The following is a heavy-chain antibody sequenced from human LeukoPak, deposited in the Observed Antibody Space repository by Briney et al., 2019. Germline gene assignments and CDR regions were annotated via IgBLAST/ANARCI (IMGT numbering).Heavy chain of an antibody. CDR2: VKGDGRTT. J-gene: IGHJ4*02. CDR1: GLTFSDFW. D-gene: IGHD5-18*01. V-gene: IGHV3-74*01. Sequence: GGSLRLSCAASGLTFSDFWMHWVRQPPGKGLVWVALVKGDGRTTIYADSVKGRFTISRDNAKNTLYLQMDSLRADDSGVYYCATGHSYGYDYWGQGVLVTVSS. CDR3: ATGHSYGYDY.